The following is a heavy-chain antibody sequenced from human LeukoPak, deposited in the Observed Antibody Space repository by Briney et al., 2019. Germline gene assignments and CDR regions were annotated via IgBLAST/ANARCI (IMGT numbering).Heavy chain of an antibody. D-gene: IGHD3-22*01. CDR2: IYYSGST. J-gene: IGHJ6*02. CDR3: ARGYYYDSSGYDGMDV. Sequence: PSQTLSLTCTVSGGSISSGDYYWSWIRQPPGKGLEWIGYIYYSGSTYYNPSLKSRVTISVDTSKNQFSLKLSSVTAADTAVYYCARGYYYDSSGYDGMDVWGQGTTVTVSS. CDR1: GGSISSGDYY. V-gene: IGHV4-30-4*01.